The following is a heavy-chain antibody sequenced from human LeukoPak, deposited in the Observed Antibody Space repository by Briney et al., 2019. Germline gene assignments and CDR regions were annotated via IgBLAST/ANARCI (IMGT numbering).Heavy chain of an antibody. V-gene: IGHV3-7*01. J-gene: IGHJ6*02. Sequence: GGSLRLSCAASGFTFSSYWMSWVRQAPGKGLEWVANIKQDGSEKYYVDSVKGRFTISRDNAKNSLYLQMNSLRAEDTAVYYCASLLVWFGELSNGRDYYYGMDVWGQGTTVTVSS. CDR3: ASLLVWFGELSNGRDYYYGMDV. CDR2: IKQDGSEK. CDR1: GFTFSSYW. D-gene: IGHD3-10*01.